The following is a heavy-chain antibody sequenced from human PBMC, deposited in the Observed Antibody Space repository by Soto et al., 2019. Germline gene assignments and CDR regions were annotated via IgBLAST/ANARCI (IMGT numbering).Heavy chain of an antibody. CDR2: IIPLFGRT. D-gene: IGHD6-13*01. Sequence: QVHLVQSGAEVKMPGSSVKVSCKVSGGPFSSYTISWVRQAPGQGLEWVGEIIPLFGRTNYVQNFQGKVTISADESTNTASMQLSSLRSEDTAVYYCVRDSIAAAGFDSWGQGTLVTVS. CDR1: GGPFSSYT. J-gene: IGHJ4*02. V-gene: IGHV1-69*12. CDR3: VRDSIAAAGFDS.